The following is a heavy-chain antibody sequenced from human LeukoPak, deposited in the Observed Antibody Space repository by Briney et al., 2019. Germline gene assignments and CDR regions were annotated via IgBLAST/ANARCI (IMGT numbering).Heavy chain of an antibody. V-gene: IGHV3-23*01. J-gene: IGHJ4*02. CDR1: GFTFSSYA. Sequence: GGSLRLSCAASGFTFSSYAMSWVRQAPGKGLEWVSAISGSGGSTYYADSVKGRFTISRDNSKNTLYPQMNSLRAEDTAVYYCAKDGGYSYGAFDYWGQGTLVTVSS. CDR3: AKDGGYSYGAFDY. D-gene: IGHD5-18*01. CDR2: ISGSGGST.